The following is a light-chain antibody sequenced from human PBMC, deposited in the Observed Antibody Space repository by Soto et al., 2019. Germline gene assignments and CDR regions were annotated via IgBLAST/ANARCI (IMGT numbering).Light chain of an antibody. CDR3: QSYDSSLNGPWLYV. Sequence: QSVLTQPPSVSGAPGQRVTISCTGSSSNIGAGYDVHWYQQLPGTAPKLLIYVNTNRPSGVPDRFSGSKSGTSASLAITGLQAEDEADYYCQSYDSSLNGPWLYVFGTGTKLTVL. CDR1: SSNIGAGYD. CDR2: VNT. J-gene: IGLJ1*01. V-gene: IGLV1-40*01.